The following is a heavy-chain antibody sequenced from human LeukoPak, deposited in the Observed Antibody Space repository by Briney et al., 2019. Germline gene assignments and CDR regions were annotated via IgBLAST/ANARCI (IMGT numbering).Heavy chain of an antibody. CDR1: GYTFTSYY. D-gene: IGHD6-6*01. Sequence: ASVKVSCKASGYTFTSYYMHWVRQAPGQGLEWMGIINPSGGSTSYAQKFQGRVTMTRDTSTSTVYMELSSPRSEDTAVYYCARENIAARPRYYMDVWGKGTTVTVSS. CDR2: INPSGGST. V-gene: IGHV1-46*03. J-gene: IGHJ6*03. CDR3: ARENIAARPRYYMDV.